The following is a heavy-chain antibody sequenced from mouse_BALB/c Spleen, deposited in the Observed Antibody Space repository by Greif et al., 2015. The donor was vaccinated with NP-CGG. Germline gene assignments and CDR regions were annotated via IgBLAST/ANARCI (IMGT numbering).Heavy chain of an antibody. V-gene: IGHV5-17*02. D-gene: IGHD2-1*01. Sequence: EVKVEESGGGLVQPGGSRKLSCAASGFTFSSFGMHWVRQAPEKGLEWAAYISSGSSTIYYADTVKGRFTISRDNPKNTLFLQMTSLRSEDTAMYYCARGDGKRTWFAYWGQGTLVTVSA. CDR1: GFTFSSFG. CDR3: ARGDGKRTWFAY. J-gene: IGHJ3*01. CDR2: ISSGSSTI.